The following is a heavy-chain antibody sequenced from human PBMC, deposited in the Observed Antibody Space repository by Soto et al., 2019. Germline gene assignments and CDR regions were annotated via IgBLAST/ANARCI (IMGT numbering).Heavy chain of an antibody. D-gene: IGHD2-21*02. Sequence: VQLVESEGGLVQRGGSLRLSCAASGFTFNYYWMHWVRQAPGQGLVWVSHIHSDGSSTTYADSVKGRFTISRDNAKTTLYLQMNSLRAEDTAVYYCARGDKGGFDLWGQGTTVTVSS. CDR1: GFTFNYYW. CDR2: IHSDGSST. J-gene: IGHJ3*01. V-gene: IGHV3-74*01. CDR3: ARGDKGGFDL.